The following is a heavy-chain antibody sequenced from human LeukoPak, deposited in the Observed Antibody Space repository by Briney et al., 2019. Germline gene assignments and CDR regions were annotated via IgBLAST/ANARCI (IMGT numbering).Heavy chain of an antibody. Sequence: ASVKVSCKASGYTFTSYYIHWVRQAPGQGLEWMGILNPSSGSTSYAQNFQGRVAMTRDTSTSTVHLELSSLRSGDTAVYYCARKKGAEGLDYWGQGTLVTVSS. CDR3: ARKKGAEGLDY. D-gene: IGHD3-16*01. V-gene: IGHV1-46*01. J-gene: IGHJ4*02. CDR1: GYTFTSYY. CDR2: LNPSSGST.